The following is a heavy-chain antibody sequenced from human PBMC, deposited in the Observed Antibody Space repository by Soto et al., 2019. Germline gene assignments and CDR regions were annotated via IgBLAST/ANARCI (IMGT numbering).Heavy chain of an antibody. V-gene: IGHV4-39*01. CDR3: ARHEGISYGPYFDY. D-gene: IGHD5-18*01. J-gene: IGHJ4*02. Sequence: SETLSLTCTVSGGSISSSSYYWGWIRQPPGKGLEWIGSIYYSGSTYYNPSLKSRVTISVDTSKNQFSLKLSSVTAADTAVYYCARHEGISYGPYFDYWGQGTLVTVSS. CDR2: IYYSGST. CDR1: GGSISSSSYY.